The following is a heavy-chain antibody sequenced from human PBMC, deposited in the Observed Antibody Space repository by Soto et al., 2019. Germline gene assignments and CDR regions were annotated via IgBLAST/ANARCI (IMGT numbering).Heavy chain of an antibody. Sequence: QVQLQESGPGLVKPSGTLSLTCGVSGGAISSSNWWSWVRQSPGKGLEWIGEIYQSGSTNYNPSLKSRVTISVDMSKHQFPLKLRSVTAADTAVYYCARAAGLLTYYYCMDVWGKGTTVTVSS. CDR2: IYQSGST. D-gene: IGHD6-19*01. V-gene: IGHV4-4*02. CDR1: GGAISSSNW. J-gene: IGHJ6*03. CDR3: ARAAGLLTYYYCMDV.